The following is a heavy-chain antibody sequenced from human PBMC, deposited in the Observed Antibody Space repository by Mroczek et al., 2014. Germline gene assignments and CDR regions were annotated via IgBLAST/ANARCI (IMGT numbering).Heavy chain of an antibody. J-gene: IGHJ4*02. D-gene: IGHD5-24*01. CDR2: IYYSGST. CDR3: ARGRRDGYNPSSEYFDY. Sequence: QVQLQESGPGLVKPSQTLSLTCTVSGGSISSGGYYWSWIRQHPGKGLEWIGYIYYSGSTYYNPSLKSRVTISVDASKNQFSLKLSSVTAADTAVYYCARGRRDGYNPSSEYFDYWGQGTLVTVSS. CDR1: GGSISSGGYY. V-gene: IGHV4-31*03.